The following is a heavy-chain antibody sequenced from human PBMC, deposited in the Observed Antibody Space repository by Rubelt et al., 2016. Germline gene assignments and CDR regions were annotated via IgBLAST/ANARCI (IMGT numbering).Heavy chain of an antibody. CDR2: ISGSGGAT. V-gene: IGHV3-23*01. J-gene: IGHJ4*02. CDR1: GYSISSSS. D-gene: IGHD1-14*01. Sequence: VQLQESGPGLVKPSETLSLTCTVSGYSISSSSFYWGWIRQSPGKGLEWVSGISGSGGATVDADSVKGRFSVSRENTENTLYLQMNGLRAEDTAVYYCTKSTSNTITYYFDYWGQGSLVTVSS. CDR3: TKSTSNTITYYFDY.